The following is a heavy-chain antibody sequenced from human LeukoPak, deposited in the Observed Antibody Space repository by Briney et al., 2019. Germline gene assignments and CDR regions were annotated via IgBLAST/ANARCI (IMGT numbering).Heavy chain of an antibody. CDR3: TRGRDSSGYQAFDY. Sequence: GGSLRLSCAASGLTVSSTYMSWVRQAPGKGLEWVSILYSDGSTYYADSVMGRFTISRDNSENTLYLQMNSLRAEDTAFYYCTRGRDSSGYQAFDYWGQATLVTVSS. CDR1: GLTVSSTY. CDR2: LYSDGST. V-gene: IGHV3-53*01. D-gene: IGHD3-22*01. J-gene: IGHJ4*02.